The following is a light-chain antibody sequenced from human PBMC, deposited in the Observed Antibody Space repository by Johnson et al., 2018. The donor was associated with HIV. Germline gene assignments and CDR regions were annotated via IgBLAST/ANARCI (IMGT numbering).Light chain of an antibody. CDR3: GTWDSSLSAQV. V-gene: IGLV1-51*02. J-gene: IGLJ1*01. Sequence: QSVLTQPPSVSAAPGQKVTISCSGASSNIDNDYVSWYQQIPGTAPKLLIYENNKRPSGIPDRFSGSKSGTSATLGITGLQTGDEADYYCGTWDSSLSAQVVGAGTKVTV. CDR2: ENN. CDR1: SSNIDNDY.